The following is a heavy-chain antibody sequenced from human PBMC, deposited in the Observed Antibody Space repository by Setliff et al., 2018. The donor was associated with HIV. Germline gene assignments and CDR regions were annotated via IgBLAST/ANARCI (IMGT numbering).Heavy chain of an antibody. D-gene: IGHD6-19*01. CDR1: GGSMRSNIYY. J-gene: IGHJ4*02. Sequence: PSETLSLTCSVSGGSMRSNIYYWGWIRLSPTKWLEWIGSIHLSDTYYNPSLKSRVTISVDTSKDQFSLKLTSLTAADTAVYYCARSSMAGFDYWGQGKLVTVSS. CDR2: IHLSDT. V-gene: IGHV4-39*07. CDR3: ARSSMAGFDY.